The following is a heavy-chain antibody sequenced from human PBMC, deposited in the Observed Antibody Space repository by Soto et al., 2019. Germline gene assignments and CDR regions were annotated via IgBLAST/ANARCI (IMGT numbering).Heavy chain of an antibody. Sequence: PSETLSLTCTVSGGSISRYYWSWIRQPPGKGLEWIGYIYYSGSTNYSPSFERRVTIAVDTSKDQFSLELSSVTAADTAVYYCARVRVGYGSKYGGIDVDYWGEGTLVTVS. D-gene: IGHD4-17*01. V-gene: IGHV4-59*01. J-gene: IGHJ4*02. CDR1: GGSISRYY. CDR3: ARVRVGYGSKYGGIDVDY. CDR2: IYYSGST.